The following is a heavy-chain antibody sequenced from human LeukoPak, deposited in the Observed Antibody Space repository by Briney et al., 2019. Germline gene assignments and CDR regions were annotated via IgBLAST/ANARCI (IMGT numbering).Heavy chain of an antibody. J-gene: IGHJ6*02. CDR1: GFTFKDYW. V-gene: IGHV3-7*01. CDR2: INKEGNEE. Sequence: GGSLRLSCAASGFTFKDYWMSWVRQAPGKGPEWVANINKEGNEEHFVDSVKGRFTVSRDNAMNSLFLQMNSLRVEDTAVYYCATYDNWVAGDVWGQGTTVSVSS. CDR3: ATYDNWVAGDV. D-gene: IGHD1-1*01.